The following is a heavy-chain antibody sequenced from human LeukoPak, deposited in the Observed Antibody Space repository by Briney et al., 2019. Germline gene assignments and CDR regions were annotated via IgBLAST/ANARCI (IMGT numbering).Heavy chain of an antibody. D-gene: IGHD6-19*01. CDR2: IYYSGST. CDR3: ARQKAVAGTRGYYYYYYGMDV. CDR1: GGSTSSYY. Sequence: SETLSLTCTVSGGSTSSYYWSWIRQPPGKGLEWIGYIYYSGSTNYNPSLKSRVTISVDTSKNQFSLKLSSVTAADTAVYYCARQKAVAGTRGYYYYYYGMDVWGQGTTVTVSS. V-gene: IGHV4-59*08. J-gene: IGHJ6*02.